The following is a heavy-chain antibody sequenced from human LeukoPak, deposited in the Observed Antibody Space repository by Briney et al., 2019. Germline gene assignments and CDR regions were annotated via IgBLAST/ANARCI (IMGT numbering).Heavy chain of an antibody. CDR2: ISWNSGSI. CDR3: AKVTGGLVVTSTFDY. J-gene: IGHJ4*02. Sequence: GGSLRLSCAASGFTFDDYAMHWVRQAPGKGLEWVSGISWNSGSIGYADSVKGRFTISRDNAKNSLYLQMNSLRAEDTALYYCAKVTGGLVVTSTFDYWGQGTLVTVSS. D-gene: IGHD2-21*02. V-gene: IGHV3-9*01. CDR1: GFTFDDYA.